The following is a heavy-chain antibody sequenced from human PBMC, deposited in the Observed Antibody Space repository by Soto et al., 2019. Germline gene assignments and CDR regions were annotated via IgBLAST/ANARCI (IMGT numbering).Heavy chain of an antibody. CDR3: AKDYNWTFLAY. V-gene: IGHV3-23*01. D-gene: IGHD1-20*01. CDR1: GFTFSSYA. J-gene: IGHJ4*02. CDR2: ISGSGGST. Sequence: GGSLRLSCAASGFTFSSYAMSWVRQAPGKGLEWVSAISGSGGSTYYADSVKGRFTISRDNSKNTLYLQMNSLRAEDAAVYYCAKDYNWTFLAYWGKGTLVPVSS.